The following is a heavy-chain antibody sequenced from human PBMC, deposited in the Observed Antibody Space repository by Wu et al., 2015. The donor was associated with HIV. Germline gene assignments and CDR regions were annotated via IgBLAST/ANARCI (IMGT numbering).Heavy chain of an antibody. CDR2: TISIFDIV. V-gene: IGHV1-69*14. D-gene: IGHD6-13*01. CDR3: ARSFSGGSSWYMRPLNPFDI. Sequence: QVQLAQSGAEVKKPGSSVKVSCKASGDTFSNYAINWVRQAPGQGLEWMGGTISIFDIVNYAQKFQGRVTITADKSTSTSYMELSSLISEDTTMYYCARSFSGGSSWYMRPLNPFDIWGQGTLVTVSS. J-gene: IGHJ3*02. CDR1: GDTFSNYA.